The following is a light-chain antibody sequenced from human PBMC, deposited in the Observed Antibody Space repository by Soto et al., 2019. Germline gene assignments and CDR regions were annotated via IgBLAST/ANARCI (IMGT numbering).Light chain of an antibody. CDR3: QQSYRGFT. V-gene: IGKV1-39*01. J-gene: IGKJ3*01. CDR1: QSISSY. Sequence: DIQMTQSPSSLSASVGDRVTITCRASQSISSYLNWYQQKPGQAPKLLIYAASSLQSGVPSRFSGSGSGTDFTLTISSLQPEDVATYYCQQSYRGFTCGPGTKVDIK. CDR2: AAS.